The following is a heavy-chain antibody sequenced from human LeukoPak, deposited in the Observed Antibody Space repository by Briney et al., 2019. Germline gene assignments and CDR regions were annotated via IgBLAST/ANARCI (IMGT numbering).Heavy chain of an antibody. J-gene: IGHJ3*02. CDR1: GGSFSGYY. Sequence: SETLSLTCAVYGGSFSGYYWSWIRQPPGKGLEWIGEINHSGSTNYNPSLKSRVTISVDMSKNQFSLKLSSVTAADTAVYYCARGPWGSGAFDIWGQGTMVTVSS. V-gene: IGHV4-34*01. D-gene: IGHD7-27*01. CDR2: INHSGST. CDR3: ARGPWGSGAFDI.